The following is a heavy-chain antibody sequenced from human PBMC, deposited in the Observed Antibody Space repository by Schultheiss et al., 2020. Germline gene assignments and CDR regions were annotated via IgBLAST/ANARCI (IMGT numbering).Heavy chain of an antibody. CDR3: ASSKLGPYGMDV. CDR2: IYYSGST. V-gene: IGHV4-39*01. J-gene: IGHJ6*04. Sequence: SETLSLTCTVSGGSISSGDYYWGWIRQPPGKGLEWIGSIYYSGSTYYNPSLKSRVTISVDTSKNQFSLKLSSVTAADTAVYYCASSKLGPYGMDVWGKGTTVTVSS. CDR1: GGSISSGDYY. D-gene: IGHD7-27*01.